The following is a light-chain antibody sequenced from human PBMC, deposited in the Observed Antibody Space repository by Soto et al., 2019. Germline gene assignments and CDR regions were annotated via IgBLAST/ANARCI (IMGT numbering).Light chain of an antibody. Sequence: DIPMTQSPSSLSASVGDRVTITCRASQGISNYLAWYQQKPGKVPKLLIYAASTFQSGVPSRFSGSGSGTDFTLTISSLQAEDVATYYCQRYNSAPWTFGQGTKVEIK. CDR3: QRYNSAPWT. CDR1: QGISNY. J-gene: IGKJ1*01. CDR2: AAS. V-gene: IGKV1-27*01.